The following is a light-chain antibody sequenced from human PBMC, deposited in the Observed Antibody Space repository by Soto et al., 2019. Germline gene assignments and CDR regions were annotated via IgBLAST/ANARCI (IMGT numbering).Light chain of an antibody. J-gene: IGKJ1*01. CDR2: GAS. CDR1: QGIRNW. Sequence: DIQMTQSPSSVSASVGDRVTFTCRASQGIRNWLAWYQHRPGKAPKRLIYGASTLQSGVPSRFSGSGSGTDFTLTISRLEPEDFAVYYCQQYGSSGTFGQGTKVDIK. V-gene: IGKV1-12*01. CDR3: QQYGSSGT.